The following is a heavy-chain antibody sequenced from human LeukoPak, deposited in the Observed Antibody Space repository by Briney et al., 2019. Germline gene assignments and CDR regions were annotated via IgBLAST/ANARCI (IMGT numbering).Heavy chain of an antibody. CDR1: GYTFTGYY. Sequence: ASVKVSCKASGYTFTGYYMHWVRQAPGQGPEWMGWINPNSGGTNYAQKFQGRVTMTRDTSISTAYMELSRLRSDDTAMYYCARAPARANYDSSSGDYWGQGTLVTVSS. CDR3: ARAPARANYDSSSGDY. V-gene: IGHV1-2*02. D-gene: IGHD3-22*01. J-gene: IGHJ4*02. CDR2: INPNSGGT.